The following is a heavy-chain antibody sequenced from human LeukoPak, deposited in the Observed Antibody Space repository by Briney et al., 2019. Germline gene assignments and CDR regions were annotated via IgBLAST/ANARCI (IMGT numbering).Heavy chain of an antibody. CDR2: IYSGGST. V-gene: IGHV3-66*01. J-gene: IGHJ4*02. CDR3: VRDRDSTGYYDY. D-gene: IGHD3-22*01. CDR1: GFTFSNYA. Sequence: GGSLRLSCAASGFTFSNYAMSWVRQAPGKGLEWVSLIYSGGSTYYADSVKGRFTISRDNSKNTLYLQTNSLRAEDTALYYCVRDRDSTGYYDYWGQGTLVTVSS.